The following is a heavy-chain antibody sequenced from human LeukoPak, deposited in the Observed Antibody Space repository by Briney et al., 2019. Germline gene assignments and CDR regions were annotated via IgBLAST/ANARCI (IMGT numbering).Heavy chain of an antibody. CDR1: GFRFDDYG. CDR3: ASLRGPTGPAS. Sequence: RPGGSLRLSCAASGFRFDDYGTSWVRQPPGKGLEWVSGISWNGLSPGYADSVKGRFTISRDNAKNSLYLQMNSLRDEDTALYYCASLRGPTGPASWGQGTLVTVSS. CDR2: ISWNGLSP. J-gene: IGHJ5*02. V-gene: IGHV3-20*04.